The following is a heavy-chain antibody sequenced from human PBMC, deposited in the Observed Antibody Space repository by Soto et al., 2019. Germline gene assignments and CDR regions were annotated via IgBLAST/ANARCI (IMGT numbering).Heavy chain of an antibody. CDR3: ARGLCSGGSCYSGGAFDI. V-gene: IGHV1-69*02. J-gene: IGHJ3*02. Sequence: QVQLVQSGAEVKKPGSSVKVSCKASGGTFSSYTISWVRQAPGQGLEWMGRIIPILGIANYAQKFQGRVTITADKSPSTAYMELSSLRSEDTAVYYCARGLCSGGSCYSGGAFDIWGQGTMVTVSS. CDR1: GGTFSSYT. D-gene: IGHD2-15*01. CDR2: IIPILGIA.